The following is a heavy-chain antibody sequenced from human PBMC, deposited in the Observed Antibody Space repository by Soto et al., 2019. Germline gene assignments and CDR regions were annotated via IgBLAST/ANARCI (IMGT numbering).Heavy chain of an antibody. D-gene: IGHD3-3*01. Sequence: QVQLVQSGAEVKKPGASVKVSCKASGYTFTGYYMHWVRQAPGQGLEWMGWINPNSGGTNYAQKCQGWVTMTRDTSISTAYMELSRLRSDDTAVYYCARTDFWSNKFDPWGQGTLVTVSS. CDR3: ARTDFWSNKFDP. CDR1: GYTFTGYY. CDR2: INPNSGGT. J-gene: IGHJ5*02. V-gene: IGHV1-2*04.